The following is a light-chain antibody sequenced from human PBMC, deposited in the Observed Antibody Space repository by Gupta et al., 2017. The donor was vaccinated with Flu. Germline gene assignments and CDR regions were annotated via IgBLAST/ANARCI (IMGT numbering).Light chain of an antibody. V-gene: IGKV1-5*03. J-gene: IGKJ2*03. CDR2: KTS. CDR3: QQCNSYIS. CDR1: QSISTW. Sequence: DVQMTQSPSTLSASVGDRVTITCRASQSISTWLAWYQQKPGKAPKLLIYKTSTLESGVPSRFSGRGSGTEFTLTINSLQPDDFATYYCQQCNSYISFGQGTKLEIK.